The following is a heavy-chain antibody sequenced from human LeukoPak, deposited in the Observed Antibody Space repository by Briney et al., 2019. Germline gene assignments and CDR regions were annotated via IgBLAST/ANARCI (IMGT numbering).Heavy chain of an antibody. V-gene: IGHV1-69-2*01. J-gene: IGHJ6*03. D-gene: IGHD6-13*01. CDR3: ATVRKYSSTWYQSYSYYMDV. Sequence: ASVKVSCKVSGYTFTDYYMHWVQQAPGKGLEWMGLVNPADGETIYAEKFQGRVTITADTSTDKAYMELSSLRSEDTAVYYFATVRKYSSTWYQSYSYYMDVWGKGTTVTVSS. CDR2: VNPADGET. CDR1: GYTFTDYY.